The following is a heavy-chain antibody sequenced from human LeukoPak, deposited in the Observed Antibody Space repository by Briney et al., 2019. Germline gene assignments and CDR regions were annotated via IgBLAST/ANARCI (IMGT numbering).Heavy chain of an antibody. Sequence: ASVKVSCKASGYTFTGYYMHWVRQAPGQGLEWMGWINPNSGGTNYAQKFQGRVTMTRDTSISTAYMELSRLRSDDTAVYYCARRRVVVVAAKAFGEAFDIWGQGTMVTVSS. CDR2: INPNSGGT. V-gene: IGHV1-2*02. D-gene: IGHD2-15*01. J-gene: IGHJ3*02. CDR3: ARRRVVVVAAKAFGEAFDI. CDR1: GYTFTGYY.